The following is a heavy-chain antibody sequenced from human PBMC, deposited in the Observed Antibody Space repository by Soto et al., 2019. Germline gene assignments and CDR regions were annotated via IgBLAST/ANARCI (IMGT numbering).Heavy chain of an antibody. J-gene: IGHJ4*02. D-gene: IGHD6-19*01. CDR1: GYPFTRYD. Sequence: ASLKVSCKASGYPFTRYDINWVRQAAGQGLEWMGWMNPNSGHSGYAEKFLGRVTMTSNTSITTAYMELSSLRSDDTAVYYCARTTRSGYSGAWSPFDYWGQGTLVTVSS. CDR3: ARTTRSGYSGAWSPFDY. CDR2: MNPNSGHS. V-gene: IGHV1-8*01.